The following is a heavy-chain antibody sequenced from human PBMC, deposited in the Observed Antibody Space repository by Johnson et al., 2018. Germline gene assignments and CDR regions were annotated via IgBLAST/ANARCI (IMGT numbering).Heavy chain of an antibody. V-gene: IGHV3-23*01. Sequence: EVQLLETGGGLVQPGGSLIVSCAASGFLFSNYAMSWVRQGPGKGPEYLCSITGSGSSTYDRDSVKGRFTISRDNLKNTLYLEMNSLRVEDTAVYYCAKDGSTGWFNDAFDVWGQGTKVIVSS. D-gene: IGHD6-19*01. CDR1: GFLFSNYA. J-gene: IGHJ3*01. CDR3: AKDGSTGWFNDAFDV. CDR2: ITGSGSST.